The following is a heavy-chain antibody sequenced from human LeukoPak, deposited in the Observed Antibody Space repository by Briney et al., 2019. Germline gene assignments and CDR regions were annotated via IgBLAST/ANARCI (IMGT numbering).Heavy chain of an antibody. V-gene: IGHV4-34*01. Sequence: SETLSLTCAVYGGSFSGYYWSWIRQPPGKGLEWIGEINHSGSTNYNPSLKSRVTISVDTSKNQFSLKLSSVTAADTAVYCCARVRLAFDYWGQGTLVTVSS. D-gene: IGHD6-19*01. CDR3: ARVRLAFDY. CDR2: INHSGST. CDR1: GGSFSGYY. J-gene: IGHJ4*02.